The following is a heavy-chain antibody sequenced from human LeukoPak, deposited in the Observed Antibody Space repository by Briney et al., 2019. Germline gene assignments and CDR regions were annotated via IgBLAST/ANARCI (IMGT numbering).Heavy chain of an antibody. V-gene: IGHV4-59*08. Sequence: SSETLSLTCTVSGGSISSYYWSWIRQPPGKGLDWIGYIYYSGSTYYNPSLKTRVTISVDTSKNQFSLKLSSVTAADTAVYYCARTFTGAGHDAFDIWGQGTMVTVSS. CDR3: ARTFTGAGHDAFDI. D-gene: IGHD3-16*01. CDR1: GGSISSYY. CDR2: IYYSGST. J-gene: IGHJ3*02.